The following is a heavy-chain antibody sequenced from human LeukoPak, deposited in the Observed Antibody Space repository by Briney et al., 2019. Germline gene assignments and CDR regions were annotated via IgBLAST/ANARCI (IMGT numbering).Heavy chain of an antibody. CDR3: AKNRESYWVPELDY. D-gene: IGHD1-26*01. Sequence: GGSLRLSCAASGFTFSTYGMHWVRQAPGKGLEWVAVISFDGSNKYYADSVKGRFTISRDNSKKTLYLQMNSLRVEDTAVYYCAKNRESYWVPELDYWGQGTLVTVSS. J-gene: IGHJ4*02. CDR2: ISFDGSNK. CDR1: GFTFSTYG. V-gene: IGHV3-30*18.